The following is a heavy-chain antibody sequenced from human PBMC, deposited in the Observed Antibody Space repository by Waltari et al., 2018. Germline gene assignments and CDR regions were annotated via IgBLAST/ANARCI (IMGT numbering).Heavy chain of an antibody. CDR3: ARDRYDGDYVRWGWFDP. J-gene: IGHJ5*02. CDR2: IYYSGST. V-gene: IGHV4-31*03. D-gene: IGHD4-17*01. CDR1: GGSISSGGYY. Sequence: QVQLQESGPGLVKPSQTLSLTCTVSGGSISSGGYYWSWIRQHPGKGLEWIGYIYYSGSTYYNPSLKSRVTISVDTSKNKFSLKLSSVTAADTAVYYCARDRYDGDYVRWGWFDPWGQGTLVTVSS.